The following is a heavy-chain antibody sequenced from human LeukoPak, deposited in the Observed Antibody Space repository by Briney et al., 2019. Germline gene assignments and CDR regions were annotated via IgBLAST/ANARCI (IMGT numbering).Heavy chain of an antibody. D-gene: IGHD5-24*01. Sequence: SETLSLTCAVYGGSFSGYYWSWIRQPPGKGLEWVAEINDNGGTNYNPSLKSRVTISVDKSKNQFSLKLSSVTAADTAVYYCARSISPAYFQHWGQGTLVTVSS. CDR2: INDNGGT. V-gene: IGHV4-34*01. CDR1: GGSFSGYY. J-gene: IGHJ1*01. CDR3: ARSISPAYFQH.